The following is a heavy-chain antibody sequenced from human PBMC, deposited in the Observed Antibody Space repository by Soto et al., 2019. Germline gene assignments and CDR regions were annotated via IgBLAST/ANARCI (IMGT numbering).Heavy chain of an antibody. CDR1: GYIFSHYF. CDR2: IYPNGGTT. D-gene: IGHD1-7*01. CDR3: ARAIYNWNYAGGMDV. J-gene: IGHJ6*02. V-gene: IGHV1-46*01. Sequence: QVQLVQSGAEVKKPGASVKVSCKASGYIFSHYFMHWVRQAPGQWLEWMGKIYPNGGTTTYEKMFQGRVTLTRDAPASKVYMELSSLRSDDTSVYFCARAIYNWNYAGGMDVWGQGTTVIVS.